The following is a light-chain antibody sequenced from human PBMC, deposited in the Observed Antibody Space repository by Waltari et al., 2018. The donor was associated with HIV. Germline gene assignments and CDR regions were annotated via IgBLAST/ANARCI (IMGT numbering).Light chain of an antibody. CDR2: GIS. CDR3: QQYGSSPET. CDR1: QSVSSSY. J-gene: IGKJ1*01. Sequence: EIVLTQSTGTLSLSPGERAILSCRASQSVSSSYLAWYQQRPGQAPRLLIYGISSRATGIPDRFSGSGSGTDFALTISRLEPEDFAVYYCQQYGSSPETFGQGTKVEIK. V-gene: IGKV3-20*01.